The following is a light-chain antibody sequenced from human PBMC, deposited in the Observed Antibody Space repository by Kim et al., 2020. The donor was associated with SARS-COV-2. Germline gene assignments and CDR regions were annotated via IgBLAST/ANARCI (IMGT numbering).Light chain of an antibody. CDR2: KDS. CDR3: YSAADNKGV. Sequence: SYELTQPSSVSVSPGQTARITCSGDVLAKKYARWFQQKPGQAPVLVIYKDSERPSGIPERFSGSSSGTTVTLTISGAQDEDEADYYCYSAADNKGVFGTGTQVTVL. V-gene: IGLV3-27*01. CDR1: VLAKKY. J-gene: IGLJ1*01.